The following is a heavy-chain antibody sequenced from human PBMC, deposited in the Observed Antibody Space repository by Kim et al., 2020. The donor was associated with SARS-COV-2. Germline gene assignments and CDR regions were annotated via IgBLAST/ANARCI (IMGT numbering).Heavy chain of an antibody. CDR3: AVPVGGNPLFLYNGMDV. J-gene: IGHJ6*01. D-gene: IGHD2-15*01. V-gene: IGHV4-34*01. CDR1: GGSSTTYY. Sequence: SETLSLTCGVSGGSSTTYYWSWIRQPPGKGLEWIGEINQSGIINYNPSLRSRITISKDTSKKQVSLKLTSVTAAATGVYFCAVPVGGNPLFLYNGMDVWG. CDR2: INQSGII.